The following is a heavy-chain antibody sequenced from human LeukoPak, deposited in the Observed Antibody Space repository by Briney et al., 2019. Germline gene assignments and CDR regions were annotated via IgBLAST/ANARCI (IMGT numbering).Heavy chain of an antibody. CDR3: ARDGSGWYGADY. D-gene: IGHD6-19*01. Sequence: AASVKVSCKASGGTFSSYAISWVRQAPGQGLEWKGRIIPILGIANYAQKFQGRVTITADKSTSTAYMELSSLRSEDTAVYYCARDGSGWYGADYWGQGTLVTVSS. V-gene: IGHV1-69*04. CDR2: IIPILGIA. J-gene: IGHJ4*02. CDR1: GGTFSSYA.